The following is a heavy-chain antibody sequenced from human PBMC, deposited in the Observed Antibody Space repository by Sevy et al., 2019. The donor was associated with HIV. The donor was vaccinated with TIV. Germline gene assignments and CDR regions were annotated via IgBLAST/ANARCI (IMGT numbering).Heavy chain of an antibody. D-gene: IGHD6-13*01. CDR2: IIPIFGTA. J-gene: IGHJ6*02. CDR3: ARGSAGIHYYYGMDV. CDR1: GGTFSSYG. V-gene: IGHV1-69*13. Sequence: ASVKVSCKASGGTFSSYGISWVRQAPGQGLEWMGGIIPIFGTANYAQKFQGRVTITADESTSTAYMELSSLRSEDTAVYYCARGSAGIHYYYGMDVWGQGTTVTVSS.